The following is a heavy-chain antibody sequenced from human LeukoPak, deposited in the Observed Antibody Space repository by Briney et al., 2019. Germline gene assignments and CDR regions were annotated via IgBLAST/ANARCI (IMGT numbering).Heavy chain of an antibody. D-gene: IGHD3-3*01. CDR1: GYTFTGYY. CDR3: ARELDEVWSGYFA. CDR2: INPNSGGT. J-gene: IGHJ5*02. Sequence: ASVKVSCKASGYTFTGYYMHWVRQAPGQGLEWMGWINPNSGGTNYAQKFQGRVTMTRDTSISTAYMELSRLRSDDTAVYYCARELDEVWSGYFAWGQGTLVTVSS. V-gene: IGHV1-2*02.